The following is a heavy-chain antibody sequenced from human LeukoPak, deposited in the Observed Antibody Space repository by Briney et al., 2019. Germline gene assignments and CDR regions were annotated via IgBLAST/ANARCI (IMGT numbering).Heavy chain of an antibody. D-gene: IGHD2-2*01. Sequence: GGSLRLSCAASGFTFSSFAMSWVRQAPGKGLEWVSTISGSGGSPYYADSVKGRFTISRDNSKNTVYLQMSSLRAEDTAIYYCAKGHYQGFYYMGVWGKGTTVTVSS. CDR2: ISGSGGSP. CDR3: AKGHYQGFYYMGV. CDR1: GFTFSSFA. V-gene: IGHV3-23*01. J-gene: IGHJ6*03.